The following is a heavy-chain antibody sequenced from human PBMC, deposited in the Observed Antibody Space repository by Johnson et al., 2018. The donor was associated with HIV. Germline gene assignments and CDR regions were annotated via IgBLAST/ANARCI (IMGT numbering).Heavy chain of an antibody. Sequence: VQLVESGGGLVQPGGSLRVSCAASGFTFSDHYMDWVRQAPGKGLEWVGRTRNKANSYTTEYAASVKGRFTISRDDSKNSLYLQMNSLKTEDTAVYYCVRVELGAFDIWGQGTMVTVSS. J-gene: IGHJ3*02. CDR2: TRNKANSYTT. CDR3: VRVELGAFDI. D-gene: IGHD1-7*01. CDR1: GFTFSDHY. V-gene: IGHV3-72*01.